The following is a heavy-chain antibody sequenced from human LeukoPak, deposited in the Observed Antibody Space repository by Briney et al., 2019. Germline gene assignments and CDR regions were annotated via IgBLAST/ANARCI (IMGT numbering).Heavy chain of an antibody. D-gene: IGHD4-23*01. CDR1: GFTFSSYS. V-gene: IGHV3-21*01. CDR2: ISSSRSYI. CDR3: ARLYGGNSAYFGY. J-gene: IGHJ4*02. Sequence: GGSLRLSCAASGFTFSSYSMNWVRQAPGKGLEWVSSISSSRSYIYYADSVKGRFTISRDNAKNSLYLQMNSLRAEDTAVYYCARLYGGNSAYFGYWGQGTLVTVSS.